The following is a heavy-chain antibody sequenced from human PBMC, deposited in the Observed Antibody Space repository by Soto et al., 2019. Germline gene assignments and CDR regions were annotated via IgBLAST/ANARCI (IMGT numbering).Heavy chain of an antibody. Sequence: SETLSLTCTGSGGSISRCDYYWSWIRQPPGKGLEWIGYIYYRGSTYYNPSLKSRVTISVDTCKNQFSLKLSSVTAADTAVYYCARESQQLVRSDGMDXRGQGTTVPVSS. V-gene: IGHV4-30-4*01. J-gene: IGHJ6*02. CDR1: GGSISRCDYY. CDR3: ARESQQLVRSDGMDX. D-gene: IGHD6-13*01. CDR2: IYYRGST.